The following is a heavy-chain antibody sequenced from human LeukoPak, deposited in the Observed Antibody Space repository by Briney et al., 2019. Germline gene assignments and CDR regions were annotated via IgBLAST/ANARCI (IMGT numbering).Heavy chain of an antibody. D-gene: IGHD1-1*01. CDR2: IIPIFGTP. CDR1: GGTFSSYA. J-gene: IGHJ5*02. V-gene: IGHV1-69*06. CDR3: ARSPTGRSWFDP. Sequence: GASVKVSCKASGGTFSSYAISWVRQAPGQGLEWMGRIIPIFGTPNYAQKFQGRVTITADKSTTTAYMELSSLRSEDTAVYYCARSPTGRSWFDPWGQGTPVTVSS.